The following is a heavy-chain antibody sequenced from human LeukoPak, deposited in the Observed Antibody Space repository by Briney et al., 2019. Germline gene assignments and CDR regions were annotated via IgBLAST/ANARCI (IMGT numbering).Heavy chain of an antibody. CDR3: ASQTHDYVWGSYRD. Sequence: PSETLSLTCAVYGGSFSGFYWSWIRQPPGKGLEWIGEINDSGSTNYNPSLKSRVTISVDTSKNQFSLRLNSVTAEDTAVYYCASQTHDYVWGSYRDWGQGTLVTVSS. CDR1: GGSFSGFY. J-gene: IGHJ4*02. D-gene: IGHD3-16*02. CDR2: INDSGST. V-gene: IGHV4-34*01.